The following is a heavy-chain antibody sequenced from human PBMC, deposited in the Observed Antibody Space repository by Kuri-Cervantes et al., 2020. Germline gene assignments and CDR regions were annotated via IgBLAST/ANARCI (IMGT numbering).Heavy chain of an antibody. CDR3: ARVKVATISGLDY. CDR2: ISGGST. CDR1: GFTFSRYW. Sequence: GGSLRLSCAASGFTFSRYWMTWVRQAPGKGLEWVSSISGGSTYYADSVKGRFTISRDNAKNSLYLQMNSLRAEDTAVYYCARVKVATISGLDYWGQGTLVTVSS. J-gene: IGHJ4*02. V-gene: IGHV3-21*01. D-gene: IGHD5-12*01.